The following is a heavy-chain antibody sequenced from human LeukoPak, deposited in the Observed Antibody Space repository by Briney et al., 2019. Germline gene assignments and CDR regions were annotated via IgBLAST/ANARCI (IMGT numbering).Heavy chain of an antibody. V-gene: IGHV3-33*01. CDR2: IWYDGTNE. CDR1: GFILRNYG. CDR3: VRGYYDGNSDFDY. D-gene: IGHD3-3*01. Sequence: GRSLRLSCAASGFILRNYGMHWVRQAPGKGLEWVAAIWYDGTNENYVVSVKGRFTISRDNSKNTLYLEMDNLRVEDTAVYYCVRGYYDGNSDFDYWGQGTLVTVSS. J-gene: IGHJ4*02.